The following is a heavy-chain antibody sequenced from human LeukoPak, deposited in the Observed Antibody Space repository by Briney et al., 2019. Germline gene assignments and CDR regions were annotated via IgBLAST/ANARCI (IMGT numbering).Heavy chain of an antibody. J-gene: IGHJ6*02. V-gene: IGHV5-51*01. Sequence: GESLKLSCKGSGYSFTSYWIGWVRQMPGKGLEWMGIIYPGDSDTRYSPSFQGQVTISADKSISTAYLQWSSLKASDTAMYYCASSGATDYYYYGMDVWGQGTTVTVSS. CDR3: ASSGATDYYYYGMDV. D-gene: IGHD6-25*01. CDR2: IYPGDSDT. CDR1: GYSFTSYW.